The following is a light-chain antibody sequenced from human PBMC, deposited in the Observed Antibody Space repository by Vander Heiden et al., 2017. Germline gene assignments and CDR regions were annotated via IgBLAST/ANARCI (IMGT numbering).Light chain of an antibody. J-gene: IGLJ1*01. V-gene: IGLV2-14*03. Sequence: QSALTQPVAESGSPGQSITISCTGTSSDVCGYHSVSWYQQHPGKAPKLMIYDVSNRPSGVSNRFSGSKSGNTASLTISGLQAEDEADYYCSSYASSSTLVFGTGTKVIVL. CDR2: DVS. CDR3: SSYASSSTLV. CDR1: SSDVCGYHS.